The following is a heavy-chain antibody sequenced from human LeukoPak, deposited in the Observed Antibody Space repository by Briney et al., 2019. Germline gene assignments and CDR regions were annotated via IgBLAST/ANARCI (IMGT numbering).Heavy chain of an antibody. Sequence: SETLSLTCAVSGGSISSSNWWSWVRQPPGKGLEWIGEIYHSGNTNYNPSLKCRVTISVDKSKNQFSLKLSSVTAADTAVYYCARELSSGWDNWFDPWGQGTLVTVSS. CDR2: IYHSGNT. V-gene: IGHV4-4*02. CDR3: ARELSSGWDNWFDP. J-gene: IGHJ5*02. D-gene: IGHD6-19*01. CDR1: GGSISSSNW.